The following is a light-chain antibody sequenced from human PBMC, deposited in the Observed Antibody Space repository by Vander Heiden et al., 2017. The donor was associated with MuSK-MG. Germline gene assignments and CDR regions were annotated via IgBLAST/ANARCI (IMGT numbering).Light chain of an antibody. CDR2: QDT. V-gene: IGLV3-1*01. CDR1: ELGHKKF. CDR3: HVWNSKTSV. J-gene: IGLJ2*01. Sequence: SYELTQPPSVFVSPGGTATITCSGHELGHKKFVCWYQQKSGQSPVRRIYQDTKRPSGIPGRFSGSNAAKTVNLTIGGTQAVDESDYSCHVWNSKTSVFGGGTRLTVL.